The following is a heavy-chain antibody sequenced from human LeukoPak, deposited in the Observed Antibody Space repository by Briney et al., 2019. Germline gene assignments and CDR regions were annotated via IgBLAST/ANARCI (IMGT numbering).Heavy chain of an antibody. CDR1: GGSISSSSYY. D-gene: IGHD6-6*01. Sequence: SETLSLTCTVSGGSISSSSYYWGWIRQPPGTGLEWIGSIYYSGSTYYNPSLKSRVTISVDTSKNQFSLKLSSVTAADTAVYYCARLRAARLYNWFDPWGQGTLVTVSS. V-gene: IGHV4-39*01. CDR2: IYYSGST. CDR3: ARLRAARLYNWFDP. J-gene: IGHJ5*02.